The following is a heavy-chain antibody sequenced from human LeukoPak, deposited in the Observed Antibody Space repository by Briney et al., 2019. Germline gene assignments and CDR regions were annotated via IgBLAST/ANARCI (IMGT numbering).Heavy chain of an antibody. CDR3: ARKYGGSGSRPFGY. CDR1: GYTFTNYD. Sequence: GASVKVSCKASGYTFTNYDINWVRQAPGQGLEWMGWMNPNSGNTGYAQKFQGRVTMTRNTSISTAYMELSSLRSEDTAVYYCARKYGGSGSRPFGYWGQGTLVTVSS. CDR2: MNPNSGNT. V-gene: IGHV1-8*01. J-gene: IGHJ4*02. D-gene: IGHD3-10*01.